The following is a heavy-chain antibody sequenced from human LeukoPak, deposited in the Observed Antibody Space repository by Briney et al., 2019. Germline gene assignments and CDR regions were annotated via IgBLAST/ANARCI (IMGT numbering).Heavy chain of an antibody. V-gene: IGHV3-21*01. D-gene: IGHD1-26*01. CDR1: GFTFNSYS. CDR2: ISSSSSHM. J-gene: IGHJ1*01. CDR3: VRDSGSSYGYYFLH. Sequence: GGSLRLSCAGSGFTFNSYSMYWVRQAPGKGLEWVSSISSSSSHMFYADSVKGRFSISRDNANNSLYLQMNSLRAEDTAEYYCVRDSGSSYGYYFLHWGQGTLVTVSS.